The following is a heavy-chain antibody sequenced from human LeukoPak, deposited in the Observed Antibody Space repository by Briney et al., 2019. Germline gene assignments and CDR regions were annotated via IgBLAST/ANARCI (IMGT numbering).Heavy chain of an antibody. CDR3: ATVGYSYGASHY. D-gene: IGHD5-18*01. CDR2: FDREDGET. Sequence: ASVKLSSKVSGYTLTEISLPWVRQAPGKGLEWMGGFDREDGETMYAQKFQGRVTMTEDTSTDTAFMELSSLRSEDTAVYYCATVGYSYGASHYWGQGTLVIVSS. CDR1: GYTLTEIS. V-gene: IGHV1-24*01. J-gene: IGHJ4*02.